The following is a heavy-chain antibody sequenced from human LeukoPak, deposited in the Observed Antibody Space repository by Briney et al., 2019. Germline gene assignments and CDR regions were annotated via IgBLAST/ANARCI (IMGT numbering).Heavy chain of an antibody. J-gene: IGHJ4*02. V-gene: IGHV3-7*01. Sequence: PGGSLRLSCAASGFTFSSYWMNWVRQGPGKGLEWVANINGDGRDKYYVGSVRGRFTISRDNADNALYLQMNSLRGDDTALYYCARGVDSAIDWWGQGTLVTVSS. CDR3: ARGVDSAIDW. D-gene: IGHD3-9*01. CDR2: INGDGRDK. CDR1: GFTFSSYW.